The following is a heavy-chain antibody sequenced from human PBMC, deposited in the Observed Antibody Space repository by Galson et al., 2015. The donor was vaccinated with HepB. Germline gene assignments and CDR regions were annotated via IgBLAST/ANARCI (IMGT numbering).Heavy chain of an antibody. Sequence: SLRLSCAASGFTFSSYGMHWVRQAPGKGLEWVAVISYDGSNKYYADSVKGRFTISRDNSKNTLYLQMNSLRAEDTAVYYCAKLSQEYQLLFLGDYGFDYWGQGTLVTVSS. CDR1: GFTFSSYG. CDR2: ISYDGSNK. V-gene: IGHV3-30*18. CDR3: AKLSQEYQLLFLGDYGFDY. D-gene: IGHD2-2*01. J-gene: IGHJ4*02.